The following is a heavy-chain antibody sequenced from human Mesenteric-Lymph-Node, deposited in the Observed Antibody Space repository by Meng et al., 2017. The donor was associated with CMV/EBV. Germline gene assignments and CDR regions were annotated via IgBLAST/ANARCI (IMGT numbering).Heavy chain of an antibody. D-gene: IGHD4-11*01. CDR1: GFTFSSYW. CDR2: INSDGSSP. J-gene: IGHJ6*02. Sequence: GESLKISCAASGFTFSSYWMHWVRQAPGKGLVWVSRINSDGSSPNYADSVQGRFTISRDNAKNTLYLQMNSLKAEDTAVYYCARDDYSNIDGMDVWGQGTTVTVSS. CDR3: ARDDYSNIDGMDV. V-gene: IGHV3-74*01.